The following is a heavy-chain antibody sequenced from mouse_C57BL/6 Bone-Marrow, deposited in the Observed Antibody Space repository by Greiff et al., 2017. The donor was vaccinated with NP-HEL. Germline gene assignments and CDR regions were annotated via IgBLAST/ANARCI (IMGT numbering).Heavy chain of an antibody. V-gene: IGHV1-55*01. Sequence: QVQLQQPGAELVKPGASVKMSCKASGYTFTSYWITWVKQRPGQGLEWIGDIYPGSGSTNYNEKLKSKATLTVDTYYSTAYMQLSSLTSEDAAVYYCARLYYYYGSSYYYAMDYWGQGTSVTVSS. J-gene: IGHJ4*01. CDR3: ARLYYYYGSSYYYAMDY. CDR2: IYPGSGST. CDR1: GYTFTSYW. D-gene: IGHD1-1*01.